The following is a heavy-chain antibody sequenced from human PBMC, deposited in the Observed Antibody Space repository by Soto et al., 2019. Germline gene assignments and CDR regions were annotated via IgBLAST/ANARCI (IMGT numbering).Heavy chain of an antibody. CDR3: ARDSGDFPNCSAP. CDR2: IYHSGST. V-gene: IGHV4-4*02. CDR1: GGSISSSNW. Sequence: SETLSLTCAVPGGSISSSNWWSWVRQPPGKGLEWIGEIYHSGSTNYNPSLKSRVTISVDKSKNQFSLKLSSVTAADTAVYYCARDSGDFPNCSAPGGQGTLVPVSS. D-gene: IGHD3-3*01. J-gene: IGHJ5*02.